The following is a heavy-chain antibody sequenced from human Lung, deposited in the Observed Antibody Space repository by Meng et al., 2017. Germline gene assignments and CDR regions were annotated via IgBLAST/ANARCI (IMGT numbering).Heavy chain of an antibody. CDR1: GGSFSDYY. V-gene: IGHV4-34*01. J-gene: IGHJ4*02. Sequence: QVQHQQWGAGLLKPSETLSLTCVVSGGSFSDYYWSWIRQPPGKGLEWIGEINHSGSTNYNPSLESRATISVDTSQNNLSLKLSSVTAADSAVYYCARGPTTMAHDFDYWGQGTLVTVSS. D-gene: IGHD4-11*01. CDR3: ARGPTTMAHDFDY. CDR2: INHSGST.